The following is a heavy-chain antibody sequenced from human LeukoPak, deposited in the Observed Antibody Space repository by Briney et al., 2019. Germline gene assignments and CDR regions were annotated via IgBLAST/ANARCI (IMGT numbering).Heavy chain of an antibody. Sequence: SAQVSCKSSGGTFTDYGISWVRHAPGQGLEWMGRIIPIFTAANYAQKLQGRVTITADTSTNTAYMELTSLRSEDTAVYYCVSDGGFEYYFDYWGQGTLLTVSS. J-gene: IGHJ4*02. CDR2: IIPIFTAA. D-gene: IGHD2/OR15-2a*01. CDR1: GGTFTDYG. CDR3: VSDGGFEYYFDY. V-gene: IGHV1-69*06.